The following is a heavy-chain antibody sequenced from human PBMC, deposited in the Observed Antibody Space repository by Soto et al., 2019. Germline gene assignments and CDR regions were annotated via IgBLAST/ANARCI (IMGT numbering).Heavy chain of an antibody. V-gene: IGHV1-46*01. D-gene: IGHD3-3*01. CDR1: GDTFTSYY. J-gene: IGHJ5*02. Sequence: VASVKVSCKAPGDTFTSYYLNWGRQAPGQGLEWMGVINPHGGSTKYAQKFQGRITMTRDTSRSTVYMELSSLRSDDTAIYYCARSSGGNFGIIIEGSNWFDPWGQGTLVTVSS. CDR3: ARSSGGNFGIIIEGSNWFDP. CDR2: INPHGGST.